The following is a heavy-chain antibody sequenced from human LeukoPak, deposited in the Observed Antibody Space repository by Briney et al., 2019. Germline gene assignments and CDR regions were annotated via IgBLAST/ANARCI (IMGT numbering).Heavy chain of an antibody. Sequence: GGSLRLSCAASGFTFRSYEMNWVRQAPGKGLEWVSYISGSGNTIYYADSVRGRFTISRDNAKDSLYLQINSLRAEDTAFYYCAREPIAPTGHPFDYWGQGTLVTVSS. CDR1: GFTFRSYE. CDR3: AREPIAPTGHPFDY. V-gene: IGHV3-48*03. CDR2: ISGSGNTI. J-gene: IGHJ4*02. D-gene: IGHD6-13*01.